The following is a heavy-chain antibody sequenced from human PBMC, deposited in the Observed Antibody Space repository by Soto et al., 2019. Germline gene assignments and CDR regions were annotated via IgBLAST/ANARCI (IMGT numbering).Heavy chain of an antibody. CDR3: ARGDDYVPFDY. V-gene: IGHV3-64*01. CDR1: GFIFSAYP. D-gene: IGHD4-17*01. Sequence: EVQLVESGGGLVQPGGSLRLSCAASGFIFSAYPMHWVRQAPGKGLEYVSAIRTNGGSTYYANSVKGRCTISRDNSKNTLYLQMGSLRAEDMAIYYCARGDDYVPFDYWCQGTVVTVSS. J-gene: IGHJ4*02. CDR2: IRTNGGST.